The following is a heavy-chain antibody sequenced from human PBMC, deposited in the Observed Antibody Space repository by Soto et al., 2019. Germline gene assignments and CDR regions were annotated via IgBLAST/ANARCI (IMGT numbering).Heavy chain of an antibody. CDR2: ISWDGLAQ. D-gene: IGHD1-1*01. CDR1: GFPFSRYG. V-gene: IGHV3-30*18. CDR3: AKETIQVGGPNYFDY. J-gene: IGHJ4*02. Sequence: VQLVESGGGVVQPGRSLRLLCEASGFPFSRYGMHWVRQAPGMGLEWVAVISWDGLAQYYGDSVRCRFTISRDNSHSTLYLQMNSLITEDTAIYYCAKETIQVGGPNYFDYWGQGVLVTVSS.